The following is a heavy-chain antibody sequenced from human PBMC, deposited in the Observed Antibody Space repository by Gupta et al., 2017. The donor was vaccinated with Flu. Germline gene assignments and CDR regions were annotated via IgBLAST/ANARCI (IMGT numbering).Heavy chain of an antibody. V-gene: IGHV3-7*01. D-gene: IGHD3-22*01. J-gene: IGHJ4*02. Sequence: WVRQAPGKGLEWVANIKQDGSEIYYVDSVKDRFTISRDNAQNSLYLQMDILRAEDTALYYCARDPAGWDNRGYFYWDYFDYWGRGSLVTVSS. CDR2: IKQDGSEI. CDR3: ARDPAGWDNRGYFYWDYFDY.